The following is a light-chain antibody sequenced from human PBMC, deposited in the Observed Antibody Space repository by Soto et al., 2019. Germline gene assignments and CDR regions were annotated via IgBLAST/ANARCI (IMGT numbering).Light chain of an antibody. J-gene: IGKJ2*01. V-gene: IGKV1-39*01. CDR1: QSISSY. CDR3: QQSYSTPT. CDR2: AAS. Sequence: DIQMTQSPSSLSASVGDRVTITCRASQSISSYLNWYQQKPGKAPKLLIYAASSLQSGVPSRFSGSGSGTDFTLTISSLQPEDFATYDCQQSYSTPTFGQGTKREIQ.